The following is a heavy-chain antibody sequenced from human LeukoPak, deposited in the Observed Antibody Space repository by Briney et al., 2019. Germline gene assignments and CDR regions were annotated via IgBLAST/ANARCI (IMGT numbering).Heavy chain of an antibody. Sequence: PGGSLRLSCAASGFTFSAYWMTWVRQAPGQGLEWVANIKHDGSEKYYVDSVKGRFTIFRDKAKNSLFLQINSLRAEDTAVYYCARGRYCSGGSCHYFDYWGQGTLVTVSS. CDR3: ARGRYCSGGSCHYFDY. CDR1: GFTFSAYW. J-gene: IGHJ4*02. D-gene: IGHD2-15*01. V-gene: IGHV3-7*01. CDR2: IKHDGSEK.